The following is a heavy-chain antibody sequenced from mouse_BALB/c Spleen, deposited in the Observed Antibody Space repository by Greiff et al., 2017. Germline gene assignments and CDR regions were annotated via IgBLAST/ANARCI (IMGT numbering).Heavy chain of an antibody. CDR2: ISNGGGST. CDR3: ARPSYYGNPFAY. Sequence: EVMLVESGGGLVQPGGSLKLSCAASGFTFSSYTMSWVRQTPEKRLEWVAYISNGGGSTYYPDTVKGRFTISRDNAKNTLYLQMSSLKSEDTAMYYCARPSYYGNPFAYWGQGTLVTVSA. CDR1: GFTFSSYT. D-gene: IGHD2-10*01. J-gene: IGHJ3*01. V-gene: IGHV5-12-2*01.